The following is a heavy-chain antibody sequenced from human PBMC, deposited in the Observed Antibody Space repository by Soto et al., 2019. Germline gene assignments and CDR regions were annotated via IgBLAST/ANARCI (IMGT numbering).Heavy chain of an antibody. D-gene: IGHD1-26*01. V-gene: IGHV1-18*01. CDR3: ARDWSGSEGSDYYYYMDV. Sequence: ASVKVSCKASGYTFTSYGISWVRQAPGQGLEWMGWISAYNGNTNYAQKLQGRVTMTTDTSTSTAYMELRSLRSDDTAVYYCARDWSGSEGSDYYYYMDVGGKGTMVTVSS. J-gene: IGHJ6*03. CDR1: GYTFTSYG. CDR2: ISAYNGNT.